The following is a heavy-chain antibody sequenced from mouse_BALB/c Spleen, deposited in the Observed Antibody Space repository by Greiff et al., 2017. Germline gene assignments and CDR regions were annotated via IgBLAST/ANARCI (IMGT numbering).Heavy chain of an antibody. CDR1: GFTFSSFG. Sequence: EVKLMESGGGLVQPGGSRKLSCAASGFTFSSFGMHWVRQAPEKGLEWVAYISSGSSNIYYADTVKGRFTISRDNPKNTLFLQMTSLRSEDTAMYYCARSTVSYYYAMDYWGQGTSVTVSS. V-gene: IGHV5-17*02. J-gene: IGHJ4*01. CDR2: ISSGSSNI. CDR3: ARSTVSYYYAMDY.